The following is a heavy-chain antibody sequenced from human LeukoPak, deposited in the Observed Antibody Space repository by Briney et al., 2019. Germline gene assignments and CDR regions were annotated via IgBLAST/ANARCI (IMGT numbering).Heavy chain of an antibody. V-gene: IGHV3-7*01. CDR3: GGFGYEAAVDL. CDR1: GFMFTTYW. D-gene: IGHD6-13*01. J-gene: IGHJ4*02. Sequence: PTGGSLRLSCAASGFMFTTYWMTWVRQAPGKGPEWVANIKPDGSETYYVDSVKGRFTISRDNTKSLLYLQMNSLRGDDAAVYYCGGFGYEAAVDLWGQGTLVTVSS. CDR2: IKPDGSET.